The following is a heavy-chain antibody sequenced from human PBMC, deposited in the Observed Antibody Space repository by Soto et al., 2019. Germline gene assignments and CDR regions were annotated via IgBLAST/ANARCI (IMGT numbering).Heavy chain of an antibody. D-gene: IGHD6-13*01. CDR1: GYTLTELS. CDR2: FDPEDGET. J-gene: IGHJ5*02. Sequence: ASLKVSCKVSGYTLTELSMHWVRQAPGKGLEWMGGFDPEDGETIYAQKFQGRVTMTEDTSTDTAYMELSSLRSEDTAVYYCATGGHSSSEDWFDPWGQGTLVTGSS. CDR3: ATGGHSSSEDWFDP. V-gene: IGHV1-24*01.